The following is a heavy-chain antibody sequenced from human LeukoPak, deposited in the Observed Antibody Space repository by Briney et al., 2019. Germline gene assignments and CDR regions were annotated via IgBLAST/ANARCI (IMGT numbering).Heavy chain of an antibody. V-gene: IGHV3-30*04. D-gene: IGHD3-10*02. J-gene: IGHJ6*04. Sequence: PGGSLRLSCEASGFTFSSYAMHWVRQAPGKGLEWVALSSYDGSNKYYADSVKGRFTVSRDNSKNTLYLEMNSLRAEDTAVYYCAELGITMIGGVWGKGTTVTISS. CDR3: AELGITMIGGV. CDR1: GFTFSSYA. CDR2: SSYDGSNK.